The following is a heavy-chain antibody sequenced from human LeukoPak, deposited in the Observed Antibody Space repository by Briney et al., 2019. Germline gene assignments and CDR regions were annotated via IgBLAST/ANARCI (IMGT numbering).Heavy chain of an antibody. D-gene: IGHD3-9*01. J-gene: IGHJ5*02. CDR3: ARDERNDILTGSGFDP. V-gene: IGHV4-61*08. Sequence: SQTLSLTCTVSGGSISSGDYYWSWIRQPPGKGLEWIGYIYYSGSTNYNPSLKSRVTISVDTSKNQFSLKLSSVTAADTAVYYCARDERNDILTGSGFDPWGQGTLVTVSS. CDR1: GGSISSGDYY. CDR2: IYYSGST.